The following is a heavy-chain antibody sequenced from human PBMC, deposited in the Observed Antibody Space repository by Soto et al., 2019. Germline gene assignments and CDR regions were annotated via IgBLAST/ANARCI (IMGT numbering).Heavy chain of an antibody. CDR1: GGSISSGTYY. J-gene: IGHJ4*02. CDR3: ARDNYGDTYYFDY. V-gene: IGHV4-30-4*01. D-gene: IGHD4-17*01. CDR2: IYYSGST. Sequence: SETLSLTCTVSGGSISSGTYYWSWVRQPPGKGLEWIGYIYYSGSTYYNPSLKSRVTISVDTSKNQFSLKLSSVTATDTAVYYCARDNYGDTYYFDYWGQGTLVTVSS.